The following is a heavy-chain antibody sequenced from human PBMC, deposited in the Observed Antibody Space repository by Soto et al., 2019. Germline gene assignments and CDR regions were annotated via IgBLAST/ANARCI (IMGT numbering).Heavy chain of an antibody. V-gene: IGHV4-59*08. D-gene: IGHD2-15*01. Sequence: SETLSLTCTVSGGSISGYYWNWIRQPPGKGLEWIGYIYYSGSTSYNPSLKSRVTILSDTSKSQFSLKLTSVTAADTAVYYCARGYCSGGTCYSRVFDYWGQGTLVTVSS. CDR3: ARGYCSGGTCYSRVFDY. CDR1: GGSISGYY. CDR2: IYYSGST. J-gene: IGHJ4*02.